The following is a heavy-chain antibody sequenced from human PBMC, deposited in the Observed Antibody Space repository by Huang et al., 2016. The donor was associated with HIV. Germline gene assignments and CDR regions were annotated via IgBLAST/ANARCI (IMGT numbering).Heavy chain of an antibody. CDR1: GGSFSDQI. J-gene: IGHJ4*02. V-gene: IGHV1-69*01. D-gene: IGHD3-16*01. Sequence: QVQLEQSGPAVRKPGSSVKVSCQASGGSFSDQIISWVRQAPGQRFEWSGGITPRFGAPAYGQEFKGRVTMTADESTATIYMELNSLTSEDTAVYYCAMSLRYQYDSRSYWGRYFDYWGQGTLVTVSS. CDR3: AMSLRYQYDSRSYWGRYFDY. CDR2: ITPRFGAP.